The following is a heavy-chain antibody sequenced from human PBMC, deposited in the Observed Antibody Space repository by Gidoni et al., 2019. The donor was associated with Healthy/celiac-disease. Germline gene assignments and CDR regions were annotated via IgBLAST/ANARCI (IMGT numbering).Heavy chain of an antibody. D-gene: IGHD3-3*01. CDR2: ISWNSGSI. J-gene: IGHJ6*02. CDR3: AKEWSGAYYYYGMDV. Sequence: EVQLVESGGGLVQPGRSLRLSCAASGFTIDDYAMHWVRQAPGKGLEWVSGISWNSGSIDDADSVKGRFTISRDNAKNSLYLQMNSLRAEDTALYYCAKEWSGAYYYYGMDVWGQGTTVTVSS. CDR1: GFTIDDYA. V-gene: IGHV3-9*01.